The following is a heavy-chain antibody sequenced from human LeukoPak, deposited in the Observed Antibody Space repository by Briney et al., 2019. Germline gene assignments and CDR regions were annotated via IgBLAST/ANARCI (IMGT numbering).Heavy chain of an antibody. CDR3: AREGTIFGVAPFDY. V-gene: IGHV1-2*02. CDR1: GYTFTGYY. D-gene: IGHD3-3*01. Sequence: ASVKVSCKASGYTFTGYYMHWVRQAPGQGLEWMGWINPNSGGTNYAQKFQGRVTMTRDTSISTAYMELSRLRSDDTAVYYCAREGTIFGVAPFDYWGQGTLVTVSS. CDR2: INPNSGGT. J-gene: IGHJ4*02.